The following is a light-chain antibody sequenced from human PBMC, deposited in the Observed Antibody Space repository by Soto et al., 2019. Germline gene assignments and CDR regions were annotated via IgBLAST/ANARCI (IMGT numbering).Light chain of an antibody. J-gene: IGLJ3*02. V-gene: IGLV2-14*01. Sequence: QSALTQPASVSGSPGQSITLSCIGTGSDVGSYNYVSWYQQRPGKAPKLMIYEVNNRPSGVSDRFSGSKSANTASLTISGLHSEDEATYYCSSYTTDTIWVFGGGTKLTVL. CDR3: SSYTTDTIWV. CDR2: EVN. CDR1: GSDVGSYNY.